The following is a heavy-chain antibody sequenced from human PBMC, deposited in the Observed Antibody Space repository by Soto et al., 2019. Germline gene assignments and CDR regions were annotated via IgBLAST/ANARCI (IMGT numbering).Heavy chain of an antibody. CDR1: GFTFSDYY. CDR2: INSSSSYT. D-gene: IGHD6-13*01. CDR3: ARIITAAGGRRYFDL. V-gene: IGHV3-11*05. Sequence: QVPLVESGGGLVKPGGSLRLSCAASGFTFSDYYMSWIRQAPGKGLEWVSYINSSSSYTNYADSVKGRFTISRDNAKDPLYLQMNSLRAEDTAVYYCARIITAAGGRRYFDLWGRGTLVTVSS. J-gene: IGHJ2*01.